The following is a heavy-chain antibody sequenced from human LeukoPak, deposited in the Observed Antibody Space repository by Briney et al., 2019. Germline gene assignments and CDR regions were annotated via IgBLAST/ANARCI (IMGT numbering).Heavy chain of an antibody. CDR3: ARQTRGGIAAAGSDY. V-gene: IGHV5-51*01. CDR1: GYSFTSYW. J-gene: IGHJ4*02. D-gene: IGHD6-13*01. CDR2: IYPGDSDT. Sequence: GESLKISCKGSGYSFTSYWIGWVRQMPGKGLEWMGIIYPGDSDTRYSPSFQGQVTISADKSISTAYLQWSSLKASDTAMYYCARQTRGGIAAAGSDYWGQGTLVTVSS.